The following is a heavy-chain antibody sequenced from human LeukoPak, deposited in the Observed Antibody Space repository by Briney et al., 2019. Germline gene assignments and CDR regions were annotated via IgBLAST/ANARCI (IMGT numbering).Heavy chain of an antibody. V-gene: IGHV4-39*07. CDR2: SYYSGSP. J-gene: IGHJ4*02. Sequence: PSETLSLTCTVSGRSISSSSYFWAWIRQPPGKGLDWIESSYYSGSPYYNPSLKSRVTISVDTSKNQFSLKLSSVTAADTAVYYCARESREYSSSWYLCNYFDYWGQGTLVTVSS. CDR3: ARESREYSSSWYLCNYFDY. D-gene: IGHD6-13*01. CDR1: GRSISSSSYF.